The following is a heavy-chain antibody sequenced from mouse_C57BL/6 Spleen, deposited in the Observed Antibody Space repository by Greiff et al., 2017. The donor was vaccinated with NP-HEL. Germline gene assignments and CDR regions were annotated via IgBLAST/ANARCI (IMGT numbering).Heavy chain of an antibody. CDR2: IYPRSGNT. CDR1: GYTFTSYG. Sequence: VQLQQSGAELARPGASVKLSCKASGYTFTSYGISWVKQRTGQGLEWIGEIYPRSGNTYYNEKFKGKATLTADKSSSTAYMELRSLTSEDSAVDFCARSNYSNFYYFDYWGQGTTLTVSS. V-gene: IGHV1-81*01. CDR3: ARSNYSNFYYFDY. D-gene: IGHD2-5*01. J-gene: IGHJ2*01.